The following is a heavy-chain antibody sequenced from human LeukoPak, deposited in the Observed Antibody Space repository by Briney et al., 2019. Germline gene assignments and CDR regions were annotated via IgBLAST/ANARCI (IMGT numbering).Heavy chain of an antibody. J-gene: IGHJ5*02. V-gene: IGHV4-34*01. CDR1: GGSFSGYY. CDR2: INHSGST. CDR3: ARASKYRGWFDP. D-gene: IGHD2-2*01. Sequence: PSETLSLTCAVYGGSFSGYYWSWIRQPPGKGLEWIGEINHSGSTNYNPSLKSRVTISVDTSKNQFSLKLSSVTAADTAVYYCARASKYRGWFDPWGQGTLVTVSS.